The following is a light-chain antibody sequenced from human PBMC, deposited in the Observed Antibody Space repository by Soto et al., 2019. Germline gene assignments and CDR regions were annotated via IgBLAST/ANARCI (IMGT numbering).Light chain of an antibody. J-gene: IGLJ1*01. Sequence: QSALTKPASVSGSPGQSITISCTGTSSEVDDYNYVSWFQQHPGKAPKLMIYEVVNRPSGVSSRFSGSRSGNTASLTISGLRAEDEADYYCSSSRSDNTLDVFGSGTKLTVL. V-gene: IGLV2-14*01. CDR1: SSEVDDYNY. CDR2: EVV. CDR3: SSSRSDNTLDV.